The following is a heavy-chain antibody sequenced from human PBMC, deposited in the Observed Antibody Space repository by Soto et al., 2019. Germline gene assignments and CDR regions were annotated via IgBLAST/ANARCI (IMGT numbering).Heavy chain of an antibody. D-gene: IGHD3-16*01. CDR2: INPGSVTR. CDR1: GLTFTTYN. CDR3: VRAWKGTSYGYFY. J-gene: IGHJ4*02. Sequence: EVQLVESGGGLVQPGGSLRLSCAVSGLTFTTYNFNWVRQAPGKGLEWISFINPGSVTRHYADSVKGRFTISRDNGKNSLYLQMNSLTDADTAGYYCVRAWKGTSYGYFYWGQGTLVTVSS. V-gene: IGHV3-48*02.